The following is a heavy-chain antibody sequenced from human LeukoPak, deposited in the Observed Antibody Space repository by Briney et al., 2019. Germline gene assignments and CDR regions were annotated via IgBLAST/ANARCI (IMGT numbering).Heavy chain of an antibody. CDR3: ARLSYSGSSLLDY. CDR2: INPSGGIT. Sequence: ASVKVSCKASGYTFTSYYMLWVRQAPGQGLEWMGIINPSGGITSYAQKFQGRVTMTRDTSTTTVYMELSSLRSEDTAVYYCARLSYSGSSLLDYWGQGTLVTVSS. V-gene: IGHV1-46*01. CDR1: GYTFTSYY. J-gene: IGHJ4*02. D-gene: IGHD1-26*01.